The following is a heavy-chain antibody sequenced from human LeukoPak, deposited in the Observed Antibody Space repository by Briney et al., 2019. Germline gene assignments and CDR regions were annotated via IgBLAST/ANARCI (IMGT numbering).Heavy chain of an antibody. J-gene: IGHJ4*02. CDR2: ISGSGGST. V-gene: IGHV3-23*01. D-gene: IGHD6-13*01. CDR1: GFTFSSYA. Sequence: GGSLRLSCAASGFTFSSYAMSWVRQAPGKGLEWVSAISGSGGSTYYADYVKGRFTISRDNSKNTLYLQMNSLRAEDTAVYYCAKKSIAAAGTSWDYWGQGALVTVSS. CDR3: AKKSIAAAGTSWDY.